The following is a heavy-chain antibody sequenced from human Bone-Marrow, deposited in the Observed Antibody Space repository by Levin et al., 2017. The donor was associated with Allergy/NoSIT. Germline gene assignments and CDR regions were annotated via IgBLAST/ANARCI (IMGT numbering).Heavy chain of an antibody. CDR1: GLTFSNYY. D-gene: IGHD2/OR15-2a*01. CDR3: ATEDYFRLDY. CDR2: IKTDGSVK. V-gene: IGHV3-7*01. Sequence: GESLKISCEVSGLTFSNYYMSWVHQAPGKGLEWVAKIKTDGSVKTYADSVRGRFTISRDNSKNSLFLQMNSLRAEDTAIYYCATEDYFRLDYWGQGTLVTVSS. J-gene: IGHJ4*02.